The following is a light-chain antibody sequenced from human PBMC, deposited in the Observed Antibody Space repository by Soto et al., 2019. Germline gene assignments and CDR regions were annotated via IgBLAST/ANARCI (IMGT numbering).Light chain of an antibody. V-gene: IGKV1-5*03. CDR3: QHYNSYSLT. CDR2: QAS. Sequence: DIQMTQSPSTLSASVGDRVTITCRASQSVTNWLAWYQQKPGKAPKLLIYQASSLESGGPSRFSGTGSGTEFTLTISSLQPDDFAAYYCQHYNSYSLTFGGGTKVEIK. CDR1: QSVTNW. J-gene: IGKJ4*01.